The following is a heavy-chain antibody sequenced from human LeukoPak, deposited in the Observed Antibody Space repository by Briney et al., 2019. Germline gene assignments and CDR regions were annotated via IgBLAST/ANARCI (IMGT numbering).Heavy chain of an antibody. J-gene: IGHJ4*02. CDR2: ISGSGGST. Sequence: PGGSLRLSCAASGFTFSSYGMSWVRQAPGKGLEWVSAISGSGGSTYYADSVKGRFTISRDNSKNTLYLQMNSLRAEDTALYYCAKDLLTGYYGCFDYWGQGTLVTVSS. CDR1: GFTFSSYG. V-gene: IGHV3-23*01. D-gene: IGHD3-9*01. CDR3: AKDLLTGYYGCFDY.